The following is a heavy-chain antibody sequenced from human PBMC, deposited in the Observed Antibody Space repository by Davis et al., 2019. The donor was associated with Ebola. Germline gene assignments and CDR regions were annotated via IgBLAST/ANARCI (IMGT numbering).Heavy chain of an antibody. D-gene: IGHD3-3*01. V-gene: IGHV3-7*01. Sequence: GGSLRLSCTASRLTFSSYWMSWVRQAPGKGLEWVANIKQDGSEKYYVDSVKGRFTISRDNAKNSLYLQMNSLRAEDTAVYYCAREEAYYDFWSGYLDYWGQGTLVTVSS. CDR1: RLTFSSYW. CDR3: AREEAYYDFWSGYLDY. CDR2: IKQDGSEK. J-gene: IGHJ4*02.